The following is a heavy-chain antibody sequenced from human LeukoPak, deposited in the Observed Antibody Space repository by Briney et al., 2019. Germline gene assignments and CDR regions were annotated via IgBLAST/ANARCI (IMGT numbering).Heavy chain of an antibody. J-gene: IGHJ3*02. CDR2: IYYSGGA. Sequence: SQTLSLTCTVSGGSISSGGYYWSWIRQPPGKGLEWIGYIYYSGGADYNPSLKSRLSISVDTSKNQFSLKLSSVTAADTAVYYCARIYDSSGYFHFDIWGQGTMVTVSS. CDR3: ARIYDSSGYFHFDI. D-gene: IGHD3-22*01. V-gene: IGHV4-30-4*01. CDR1: GGSISSGGYY.